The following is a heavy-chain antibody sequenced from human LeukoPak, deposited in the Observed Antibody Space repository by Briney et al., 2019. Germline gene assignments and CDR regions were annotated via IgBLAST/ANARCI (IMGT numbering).Heavy chain of an antibody. CDR1: GYTFTGYY. CDR3: AREGSYDSKHAWNDY. J-gene: IGHJ4*02. Sequence: ASVKVSCKASGYTFTGYYMHWVRQAPGQGLEWMGWINPNSGGTNYAQKLQGRVTMTTDTSTSTAYMELRSLRSDDTAVYYCAREGSYDSKHAWNDYWGQGTLVTVSS. V-gene: IGHV1-2*02. D-gene: IGHD3-22*01. CDR2: INPNSGGT.